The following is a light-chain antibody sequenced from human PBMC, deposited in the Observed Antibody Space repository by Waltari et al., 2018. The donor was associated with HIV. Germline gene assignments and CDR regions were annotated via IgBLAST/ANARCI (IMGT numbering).Light chain of an antibody. J-gene: IGLJ2*01. CDR3: AAWDDSLNGVI. Sequence: QSVLTQPPSASGPPGQRFTISCSGSSSNIGSITVNWYHQLPGTAPKLLIYNNNQRPSGVPDRSSGSKSGTSASLAISGLQSEDEADYYCAAWDDSLNGVIFGGGTKLTVL. CDR2: NNN. CDR1: SSNIGSIT. V-gene: IGLV1-44*01.